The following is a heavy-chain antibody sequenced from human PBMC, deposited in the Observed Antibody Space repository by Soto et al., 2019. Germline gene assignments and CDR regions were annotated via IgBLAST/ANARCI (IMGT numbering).Heavy chain of an antibody. Sequence: SGPTLVNPTQTLTLTCTVSGFSLSTTAVGVGWVRQPPGKSLEWLGLIYWNDEKRYSPSLKNRLTITKDASKNQVLLTMINMDPVHTATYYFGHWGYTNGWSDPLGQGIPVSVPS. J-gene: IGHJ5*02. V-gene: IGHV2-5*01. CDR2: IYWNDEK. CDR3: GHWGYTNGWSDP. CDR1: GFSLSTTAVG. D-gene: IGHD2-2*02.